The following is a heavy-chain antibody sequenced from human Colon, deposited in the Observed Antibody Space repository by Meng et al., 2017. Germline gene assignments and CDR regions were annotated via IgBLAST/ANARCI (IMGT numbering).Heavy chain of an antibody. CDR2: IYQSGST. V-gene: IGHV4-4*02. CDR3: ARVPTTVDPFES. Sequence: QVLRPEAGPGLGKPSGTLSLTCTVSGGSISSNNWWSWVRQSPGRGLEWIGEIYQSGSTNYSPSLKSRVTISLDKSKNQFSLKVSYMTAADTAVYFCARVPTTVDPFESWGQGTLVTVSS. CDR1: GGSISSNNW. J-gene: IGHJ4*02. D-gene: IGHD4-23*01.